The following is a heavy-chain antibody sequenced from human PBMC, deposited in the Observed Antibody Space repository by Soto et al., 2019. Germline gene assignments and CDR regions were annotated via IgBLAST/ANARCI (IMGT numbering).Heavy chain of an antibody. CDR2: IYYSGST. V-gene: IGHV4-30-4*08. CDR1: GGSISSSSYY. Sequence: SSETLSLTCTFSGGSISSSSYYRGWIRQPPGKGLEWIGYIYYSGSTYYNPSLKSRVTISVDTSKNQFSLKLSSVTAADTAVYYCARDHSYGLDYWGQGTLVTVSS. J-gene: IGHJ4*02. CDR3: ARDHSYGLDY. D-gene: IGHD5-18*01.